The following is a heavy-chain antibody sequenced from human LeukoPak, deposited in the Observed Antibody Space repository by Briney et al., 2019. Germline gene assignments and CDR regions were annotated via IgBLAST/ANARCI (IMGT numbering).Heavy chain of an antibody. CDR2: IIPLFGTA. D-gene: IGHD3-22*01. CDR3: AREWNYESNGYFYYY. J-gene: IGHJ4*02. CDR1: GDTFSRYG. Sequence: GASVKVSCKASGDTFSRYGISWVRRAPGQGLEWMGGIIPLFGTANYAQKFQGRVMITADESTSTAYLELSRLRFEDTAVYYCAREWNYESNGYFYYYWGQGTLVTVSS. V-gene: IGHV1-69*13.